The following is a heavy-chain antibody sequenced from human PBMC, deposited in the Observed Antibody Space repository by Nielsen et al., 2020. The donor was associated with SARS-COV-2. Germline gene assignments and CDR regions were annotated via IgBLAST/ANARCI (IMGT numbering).Heavy chain of an antibody. Sequence: ASVKASCKASGYTFTSYGISWVRQAPGQGLEWMGWISAYNGNTNYAQKLQGRVTMTTDTSTSTAYMELRSLRSDDTAVYYCARGGSGSYFRYYCMDVWGKGTTVTVSS. CDR2: ISAYNGNT. CDR3: ARGGSGSYFRYYCMDV. D-gene: IGHD3-10*01. V-gene: IGHV1-18*01. J-gene: IGHJ6*03. CDR1: GYTFTSYG.